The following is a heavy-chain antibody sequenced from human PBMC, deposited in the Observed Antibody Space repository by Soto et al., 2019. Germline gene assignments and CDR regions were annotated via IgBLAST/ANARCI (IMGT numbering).Heavy chain of an antibody. CDR1: GAAISSLY. J-gene: IGHJ4*02. CDR2: SSNAGNR. V-gene: IGHV4-59*13. Sequence: SETLSPTCTVSGAAISSLYASWIRQSLKEGLEWIAYSSNAGNRRFNPSLKGRVPISMDTSKNQFPLSLNFVTAADTAVYFCAKVRGSSGSYYFDFWGLGTLVPVSS. D-gene: IGHD1-26*01. CDR3: AKVRGSSGSYYFDF.